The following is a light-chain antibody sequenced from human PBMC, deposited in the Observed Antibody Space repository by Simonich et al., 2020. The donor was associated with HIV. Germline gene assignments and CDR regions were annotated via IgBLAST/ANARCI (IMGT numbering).Light chain of an antibody. Sequence: DFVMTQSPDSLPVSLGERATINCKSSQSILYSSNNKNYIAWYQQKPGQPPKLLIYWASTRESGVPDRFSGSGSGTDFTLTISSLQAEDVAIYYCQQYYTTPPTFGGGTKVEIK. CDR1: QSILYSSNNKNY. CDR2: WAS. CDR3: QQYYTTPPT. J-gene: IGKJ4*01. V-gene: IGKV4-1*01.